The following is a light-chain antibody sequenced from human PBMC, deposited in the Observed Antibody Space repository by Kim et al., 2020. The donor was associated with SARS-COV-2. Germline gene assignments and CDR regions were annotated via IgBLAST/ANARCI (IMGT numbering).Light chain of an antibody. V-gene: IGKV3-20*01. J-gene: IGKJ2*01. CDR2: ATS. CDR3: QQYGTSKT. Sequence: EIVLTQSPGTLSLSPGERATLSCRASQSVGSSYLAWYQQKPGQAPRLLIYATSSRATGIPDRFSGSGSGTDFTLTISRLEPEDIAVYYCQQYGTSKTFGQGTKLEIK. CDR1: QSVGSSY.